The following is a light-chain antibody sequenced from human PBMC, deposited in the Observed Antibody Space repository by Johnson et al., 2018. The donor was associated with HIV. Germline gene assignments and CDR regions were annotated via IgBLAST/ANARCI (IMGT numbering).Light chain of an antibody. CDR2: ENN. V-gene: IGLV1-51*02. CDR3: GTWDSSLSAGDV. CDR1: SSNIGNNY. Sequence: QSVLTQPPSVSAAPGQKVTISCSGSSSNIGNNYVSWYQQLPGTAPKLLIYENNKRPSGIPDRFSGSKSGTSATLGITGLQTGDEADYYCGTWDSSLSAGDVIETGTKVTVL. J-gene: IGLJ1*01.